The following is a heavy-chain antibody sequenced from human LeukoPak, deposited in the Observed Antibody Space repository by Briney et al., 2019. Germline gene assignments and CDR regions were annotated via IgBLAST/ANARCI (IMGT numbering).Heavy chain of an antibody. CDR3: ARGMGPKIQLWLRGGFFDY. V-gene: IGHV3-48*04. J-gene: IGHJ4*02. D-gene: IGHD5-18*01. Sequence: GGSLRLSRAASRFTFRSYSMNWVRQAPGKVLEWVSYISSSISTIYYADSVKGRFTISRDNAKNSLYLQMNSLRADDTAVYYCARGMGPKIQLWLRGGFFDYWGQGTLVTVSS. CDR2: ISSSISTI. CDR1: RFTFRSYS.